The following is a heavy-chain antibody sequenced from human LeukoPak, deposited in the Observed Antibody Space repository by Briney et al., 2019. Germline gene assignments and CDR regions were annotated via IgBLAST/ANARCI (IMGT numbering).Heavy chain of an antibody. J-gene: IGHJ6*02. CDR3: ARGHSIAARPSSPGDYYCYGMDV. CDR2: INHSGST. CDR1: GGSFSGYY. D-gene: IGHD6-6*01. V-gene: IGHV4-34*01. Sequence: SETLSLTCAVYGGSFSGYYWSWIRQPPGKGLEWIGEINHSGSTNYNPSLKSRVTISVDTSKNQFSLKLSSVTAADTAVYYCARGHSIAARPSSPGDYYCYGMDVWGQGTTVTVSS.